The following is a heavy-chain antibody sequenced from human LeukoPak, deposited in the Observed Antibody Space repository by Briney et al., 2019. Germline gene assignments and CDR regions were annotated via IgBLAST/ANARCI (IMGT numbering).Heavy chain of an antibody. CDR3: ARDTEYSSSAHLLPDY. D-gene: IGHD6-6*01. CDR2: ISGTGGSI. Sequence: GGSLRLSCAASGFTFNTYAMNWVRQAPGKGLEWVSTISGTGGSIYYADSVKGRFTISRDNSKNTLYLQMNSLRAEDTAVYYCARDTEYSSSAHLLPDYWGQGTLVTVSS. CDR1: GFTFNTYA. V-gene: IGHV3-23*01. J-gene: IGHJ4*02.